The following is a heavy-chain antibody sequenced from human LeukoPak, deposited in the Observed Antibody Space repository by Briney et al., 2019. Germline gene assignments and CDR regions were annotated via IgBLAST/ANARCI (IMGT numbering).Heavy chain of an antibody. Sequence: GGSLRLSCAASGFTFSSSEMNWVRQAPGKGLEWVSYISSSGSAMYYADSVKGRFTISRDNANNSLYLQMNSLRAEDTAVYYCVQTSSSFWFPDKSDYWGQGALVTVSS. J-gene: IGHJ4*02. V-gene: IGHV3-48*03. CDR3: VQTSSSFWFPDKSDY. CDR1: GFTFSSSE. D-gene: IGHD6-13*01. CDR2: ISSSGSAM.